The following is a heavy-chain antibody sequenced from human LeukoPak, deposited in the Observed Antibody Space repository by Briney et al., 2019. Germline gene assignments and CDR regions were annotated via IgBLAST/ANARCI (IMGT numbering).Heavy chain of an antibody. CDR1: GFTFSSYW. CDR2: INDDGGST. CDR3: AKEGHKHGIPYFDC. J-gene: IGHJ4*02. Sequence: PGGSLRLSCAASGFTFSSYWMSWVRQAPGKGLEWVSGINDDGGSTYYADSVKGRFTISRDNSRNTLYLQMNSLRADDTAVYYCAKEGHKHGIPYFDCWGQGALVTVSS. D-gene: IGHD2-8*01. V-gene: IGHV3-23*01.